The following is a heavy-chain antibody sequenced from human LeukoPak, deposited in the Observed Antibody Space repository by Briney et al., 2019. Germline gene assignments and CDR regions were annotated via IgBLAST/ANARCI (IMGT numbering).Heavy chain of an antibody. CDR3: ARVVSGYYLYNYYYYMDV. CDR2: ISYDGSNK. D-gene: IGHD3-22*01. V-gene: IGHV3-30*04. J-gene: IGHJ6*03. CDR1: QFTFSSQT. Sequence: GGSLRLSCAASQFTFSSQTMHWVRQAPGKGLEWVALISYDGSNKYYADSVKGRFTISRDNSKNTLYLQMNSLRAEDMAVYYCARVVSGYYLYNYYYYMDVWGKGTTVTVSS.